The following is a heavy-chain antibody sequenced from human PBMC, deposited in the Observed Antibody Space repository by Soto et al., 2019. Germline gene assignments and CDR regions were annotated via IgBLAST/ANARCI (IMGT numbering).Heavy chain of an antibody. J-gene: IGHJ3*01. D-gene: IGHD1-26*01. CDR1: GLTVSGKKY. CDR3: ASWLLREHAYDV. V-gene: IGHV3-53*01. Sequence: GGSLRLSCAASGLTVSGKKYIAWVRQAPGKGLEWVSGVYDVDGTYYADSVKGRFTISRDTSKTIVFLEMNDLRPDDTAVYYCASWLLREHAYDVWGLGTTVTVS. CDR2: VYDVDGT.